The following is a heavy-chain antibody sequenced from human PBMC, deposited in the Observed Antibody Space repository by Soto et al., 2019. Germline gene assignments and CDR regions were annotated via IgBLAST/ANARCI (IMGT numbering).Heavy chain of an antibody. J-gene: IGHJ6*02. V-gene: IGHV2-70*17. CDR2: IDWDDDE. CDR1: GFSLSTSGMC. CDR3: ARVVRGHTKNPPQKDYGMDV. Sequence: SGPTLVNPTQTLTLTCTFSGFSLSTSGMCVRWTRQPPGKALEWLARIDWDDDEFYSTSLRSRLTISKDTSKNQVVLTMTSMDPVDTGTYYCARVVRGHTKNPPQKDYGMDVWGQGT. D-gene: IGHD3-10*01.